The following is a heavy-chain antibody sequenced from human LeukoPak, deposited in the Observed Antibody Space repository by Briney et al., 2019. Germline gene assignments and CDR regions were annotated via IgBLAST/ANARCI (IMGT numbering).Heavy chain of an antibody. CDR2: IIPFFGTA. CDR3: ALLDTAMVPIAEYFHH. V-gene: IGHV1-69*13. CDR1: GGTFSSYA. Sequence: SVKVSCKASGGTFSSYAISWVRQAPGQGLEWMGGIIPFFGTANFAQKFQGRVTITADESTSTAYMELSSLRSEDTAAYYCALLDTAMVPIAEYFHHWGQGTLVTVSS. D-gene: IGHD5-18*01. J-gene: IGHJ1*01.